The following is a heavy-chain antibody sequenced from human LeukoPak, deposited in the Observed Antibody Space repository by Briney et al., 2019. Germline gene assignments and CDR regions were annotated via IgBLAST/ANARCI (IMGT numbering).Heavy chain of an antibody. D-gene: IGHD6-19*01. J-gene: IGHJ6*03. V-gene: IGHV3-21*01. CDR3: ARGPSSGWYPAPYYYYYYYMDV. CDR1: GFTFSSYG. CDR2: ISSSSSYI. Sequence: GGSLRLSCAASGFTFSSYGMSWVRQAPGKGLEWVSSISSSSSYIYYADSVKGRFTISRDNAKNSLYLQMNSLRAEDTAVYYCARGPSSGWYPAPYYYYYYYMDVWGKGTTVTISS.